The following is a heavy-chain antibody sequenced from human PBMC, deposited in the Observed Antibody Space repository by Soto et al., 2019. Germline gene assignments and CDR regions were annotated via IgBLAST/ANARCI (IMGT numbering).Heavy chain of an antibody. CDR3: ARVAGWEQQLSFDY. V-gene: IGHV3-48*02. D-gene: IGHD6-13*01. CDR2: ISSSSSTI. J-gene: IGHJ4*02. CDR1: GFTFSSYS. Sequence: GGSLRLSCAASGFTFSSYSMNWVRQAPGKGLEWVSYISSSSSTIYYADSVKGRFTISRDNAKNSLYLQMNSLRDEDTAVYYCARVAGWEQQLSFDYWGQGTLVTVSS.